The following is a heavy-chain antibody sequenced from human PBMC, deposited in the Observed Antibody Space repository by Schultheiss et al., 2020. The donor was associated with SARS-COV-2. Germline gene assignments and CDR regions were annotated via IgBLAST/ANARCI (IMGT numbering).Heavy chain of an antibody. Sequence: GSLRLSCTVSGGSISSYYWGWIRQPPGKGLEWIGSIYYSGSTYYNPSLKSRVTIAVDTSKNQFSLKLSSVTAADTAVYYCARVVVRCSSTSCPNWFDPWGQGTLVTVSS. V-gene: IGHV4-39*07. J-gene: IGHJ5*02. D-gene: IGHD2-2*01. CDR1: GGSISSYY. CDR3: ARVVVRCSSTSCPNWFDP. CDR2: IYYSGST.